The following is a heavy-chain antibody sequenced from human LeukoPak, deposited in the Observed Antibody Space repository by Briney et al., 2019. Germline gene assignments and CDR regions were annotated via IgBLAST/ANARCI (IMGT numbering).Heavy chain of an antibody. CDR1: GFTFSSYA. V-gene: IGHV3-23*01. CDR2: VSGSGAYT. J-gene: IGHJ4*02. Sequence: GGSLRPSCAASGFTFSSYAISWVRQAPGKGLEWVSAVSGSGAYTYYADSVKGRFTISRDNSKNTLYLQMSSLRAEDTAVYYCAKTSLGYTKPFDYWGQGTLVTVSS. CDR3: AKTSLGYTKPFDY. D-gene: IGHD5-12*01.